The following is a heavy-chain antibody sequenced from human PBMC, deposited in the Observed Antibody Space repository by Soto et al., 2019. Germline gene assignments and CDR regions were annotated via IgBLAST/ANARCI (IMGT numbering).Heavy chain of an antibody. J-gene: IGHJ4*02. CDR1: GGSFSGYY. V-gene: IGHV4-34*01. CDR3: ARTSAISIPGFDY. CDR2: INHSGST. Sequence: QVQLQQWGAGLLRPSETLSLTWAVYGGSFSGYYWTWIRRPPGKRLEWIGEINHSGSTNYNPSLKSRLTLSIATTKNQFSLKLTSVTAADTAVYFCARTSAISIPGFDYWGRGTLVTVSS. D-gene: IGHD2-21*01.